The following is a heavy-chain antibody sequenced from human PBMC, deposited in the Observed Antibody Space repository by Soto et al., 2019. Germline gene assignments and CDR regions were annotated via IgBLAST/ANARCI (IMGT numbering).Heavy chain of an antibody. CDR1: GGSVNSGNYY. CDR3: SRDAKPPRDWGYYYYAMDL. D-gene: IGHD2-15*01. Sequence: QVQLQESGPGLVKPSETLSLTCTVSGGSVNSGNYYWSWIRQPPWKGLEWIGYVYYSGSTNYNPSLMRRVTRSIDTSKNQFSLNLSSVTSADTAVYYCSRDAKPPRDWGYYYYAMDLWGQGTTVNVSS. CDR2: VYYSGST. J-gene: IGHJ6*02. V-gene: IGHV4-61*01.